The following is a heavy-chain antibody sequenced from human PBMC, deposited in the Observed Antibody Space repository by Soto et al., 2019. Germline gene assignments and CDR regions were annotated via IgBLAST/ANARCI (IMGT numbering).Heavy chain of an antibody. CDR1: GGSVSDKTYY. CDR2: VYYSGTT. J-gene: IGHJ5*02. V-gene: IGHV4-61*01. Sequence: SETLSLTCSVSGGSVSDKTYYWSWIRQPPGKRLEWIGYVYYSGTTNYNPSLKSRVTISVDLSKNRFSLKLRSVTAADTAVYYCVRDGTKTLRDWFDPWGQGISVTVSS. D-gene: IGHD1-1*01. CDR3: VRDGTKTLRDWFDP.